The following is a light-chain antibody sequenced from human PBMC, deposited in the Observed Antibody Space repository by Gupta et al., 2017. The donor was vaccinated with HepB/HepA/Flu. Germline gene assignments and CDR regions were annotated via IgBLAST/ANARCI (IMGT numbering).Light chain of an antibody. CDR2: AAS. CDR3: LKDDSHPPT. J-gene: IGKJ1*01. CDR1: QGIRND. Sequence: IQMTQSPSSLSASIGDRVAITCRASQGIRNDVSWYQQKPGKAPKLLIGAASSLQSVVPSRCSGSGSGTACTLTSRSLQPEYFATYYGLKDDSHPPTFGQGTKVEVK. V-gene: IGKV1-6*01.